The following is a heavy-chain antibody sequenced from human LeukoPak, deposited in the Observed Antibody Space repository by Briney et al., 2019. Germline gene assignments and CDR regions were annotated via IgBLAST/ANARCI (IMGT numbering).Heavy chain of an antibody. CDR1: GGPFSGYY. V-gene: IGHV4-34*01. CDR2: INHSGST. Sequence: PSETLSLTCAVYGGPFSGYYWSWIRQPPGKGLEWIGEINHSGSTNYNPSLKSRVTISVDTSKNQFSLKLSSVTAADTAVYYCARGRIGHFFDLWGRGTLVTVSS. CDR3: ARGRIGHFFDL. J-gene: IGHJ2*01. D-gene: IGHD1-14*01.